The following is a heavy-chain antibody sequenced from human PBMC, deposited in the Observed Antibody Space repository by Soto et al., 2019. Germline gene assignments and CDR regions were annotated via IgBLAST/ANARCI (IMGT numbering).Heavy chain of an antibody. CDR3: ARDGSRGGYCISTSCSGSIDY. Sequence: QVQLVQSGAEVKKPGASVKVSCKASGYTFTSYYMHWVRQAPGQGLELMGIINPSGGSTSYAQKFQGRVNMTRDTSSSTVYLELSGLRSEDTAVYYCARDGSRGGYCISTSCSGSIDYWGPGTLVTVSS. J-gene: IGHJ4*02. D-gene: IGHD2-2*01. CDR1: GYTFTSYY. CDR2: INPSGGST. V-gene: IGHV1-46*01.